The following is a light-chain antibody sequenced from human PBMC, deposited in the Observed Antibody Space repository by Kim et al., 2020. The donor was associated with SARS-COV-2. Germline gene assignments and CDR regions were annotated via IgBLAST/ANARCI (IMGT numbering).Light chain of an antibody. CDR2: DVN. CDR1: RRCCGGYSY. Sequence: GQAVTLSCTGNRRCCGGYSYGSWYQPYPSKAPKPMLYDVNKRPSGVPDRFSGSKSGNTASLSFSGLQAEDEADYYCCSYAGSYTFVFGTGTKVTVL. V-gene: IGLV2-11*01. CDR3: CSYAGSYTFV. J-gene: IGLJ1*01.